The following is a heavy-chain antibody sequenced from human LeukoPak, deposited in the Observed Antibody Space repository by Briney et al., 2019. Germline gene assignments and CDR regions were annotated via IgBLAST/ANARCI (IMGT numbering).Heavy chain of an antibody. V-gene: IGHV3-21*01. J-gene: IGHJ4*02. D-gene: IGHD1-26*01. Sequence: LSLTCTVSGGSISSGGYYWNWVRQAPGKGLEWVSSISSSSSYIYYADSVKGRFTISRDNAKNSLYLQMNSLRAEDTAVYYCASTVGAAWKWGQGTLVTVSS. CDR3: ASTVGAAWK. CDR2: ISSSSSYI. CDR1: GGSISSGGYY.